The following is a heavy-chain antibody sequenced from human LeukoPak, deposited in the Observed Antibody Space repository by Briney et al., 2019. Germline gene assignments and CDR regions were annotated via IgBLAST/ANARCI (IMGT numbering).Heavy chain of an antibody. CDR1: GGSISSSSYY. Sequence: SETLSLTCTVSGGSISSSSYYWGWIRQPPGKGLEWIGSIYYSGNTYYNPSLKSRVSTSVDTSKNQFSLKLSSVTAADTAIYYCARAFCGGDCEFDSWGQGALVTVSS. D-gene: IGHD2-21*02. CDR3: ARAFCGGDCEFDS. J-gene: IGHJ4*02. V-gene: IGHV4-39*07. CDR2: IYYSGNT.